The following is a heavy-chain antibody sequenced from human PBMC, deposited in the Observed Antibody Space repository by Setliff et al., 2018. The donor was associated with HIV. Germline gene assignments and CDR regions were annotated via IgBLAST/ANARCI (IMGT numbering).Heavy chain of an antibody. CDR1: GFSFASHA. D-gene: IGHD2-15*01. Sequence: GGSLRLSCEGSGFSFASHAMTWVRQAPGKGLEWVSTFADSAVITLYADSVKGRFTMSRDNSKNTLYLHMTGLRADDTAVYYCAREKGCGAGSCGKAYDIWGQGTMVTVSS. V-gene: IGHV3-23*01. J-gene: IGHJ3*02. CDR2: FADSAVIT. CDR3: AREKGCGAGSCGKAYDI.